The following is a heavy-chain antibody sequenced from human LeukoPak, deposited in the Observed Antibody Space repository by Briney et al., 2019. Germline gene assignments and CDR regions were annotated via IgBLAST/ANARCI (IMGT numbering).Heavy chain of an antibody. CDR2: ISSSSTYI. CDR1: GFTFSTYS. Sequence: PGGSLRLSCAASGFTFSTYSMNWVRQAPGKGLEWVSSISSSSTYIYYADSLKGRFTISRDNAKNSLYLQMNNLRAEDTAVYYGAREVMVRGEYGFDYWGQGTLVTVSS. V-gene: IGHV3-21*01. CDR3: AREVMVRGEYGFDY. J-gene: IGHJ4*02. D-gene: IGHD3-10*01.